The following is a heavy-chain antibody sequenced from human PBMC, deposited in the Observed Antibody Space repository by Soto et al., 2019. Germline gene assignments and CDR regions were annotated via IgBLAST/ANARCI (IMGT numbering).Heavy chain of an antibody. D-gene: IGHD6-19*01. Sequence: QITLKESGPTLVKPTQTLTLTCTFSGFSLSTSGVGVGCIRQPPGKALEWLALIYWDDDKRYSPSLKSRLTITKDTSKNQVVLTMTHMDPVDTAPYYCAHRLGGIGVAGTFDYWGQGTLVTVSS. CDR3: AHRLGGIGVAGTFDY. CDR1: GFSLSTSGVG. J-gene: IGHJ4*02. V-gene: IGHV2-5*02. CDR2: IYWDDDK.